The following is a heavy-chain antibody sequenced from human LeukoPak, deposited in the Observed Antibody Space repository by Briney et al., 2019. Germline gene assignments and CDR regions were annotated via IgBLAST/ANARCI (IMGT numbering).Heavy chain of an antibody. Sequence: QTGGSLRLSCAASGFTFSSYAMSWVRQAPGKGLEWVSAISGSGGSTYYADSVKGRFTISRDNSKNTLYLQMNSLRAEDTAVYYCAKDGHDSSGYYGYFDYWGQGTLVTVSS. CDR1: GFTFSSYA. CDR2: ISGSGGST. J-gene: IGHJ4*02. CDR3: AKDGHDSSGYYGYFDY. V-gene: IGHV3-23*01. D-gene: IGHD3-22*01.